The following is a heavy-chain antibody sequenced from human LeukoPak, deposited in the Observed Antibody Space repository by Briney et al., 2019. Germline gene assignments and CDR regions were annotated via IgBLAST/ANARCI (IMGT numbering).Heavy chain of an antibody. CDR1: GLTGSHNY. CDR3: ATYRHLPY. D-gene: IGHD2-2*02. V-gene: IGHV3-53*01. J-gene: IGHJ4*02. Sequence: GGSLRLSCAASGLTGSHNYVSWVRQAPGKGLEWVSAIHTSGDTCYADSVKGRFTISRDNAKNSLYLQMTSLRAEDTALYYCATYRHLPYWGQGTLVTVSS. CDR2: IHTSGDT.